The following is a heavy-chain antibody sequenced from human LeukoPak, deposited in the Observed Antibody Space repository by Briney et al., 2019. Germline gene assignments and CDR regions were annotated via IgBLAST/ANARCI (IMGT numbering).Heavy chain of an antibody. J-gene: IGHJ4*02. CDR2: IRSSSSNT. CDR3: ARGASDFDY. CDR1: GFTFRNYG. D-gene: IGHD5-12*01. Sequence: GGSLRLSCAASGFTFRNYGMSWVRQAPGKGLEWVSYIRSSSSNTNYADSVKGRFTTSRDSAKNSLYLQMNSLRPEDTAVYYCARGASDFDYWGQGTLVTVSS. V-gene: IGHV3-11*05.